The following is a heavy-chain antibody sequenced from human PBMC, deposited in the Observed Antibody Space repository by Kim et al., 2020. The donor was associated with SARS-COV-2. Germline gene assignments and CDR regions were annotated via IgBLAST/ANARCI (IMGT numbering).Heavy chain of an antibody. CDR1: GGSISSGGYY. CDR3: ARESHYRSSAVYYGMDV. CDR2: IYYSGST. Sequence: SETLSLTCTVSGGSISSGGYYWSWIRQHPGKGLEWIGYIYYSGSTYYNPSLKSRVTISVDTSKNQFSLKLSSVTAADTAVYYCARESHYRSSAVYYGMDVWGQGTTVTVSS. D-gene: IGHD3-10*01. V-gene: IGHV4-31*03. J-gene: IGHJ6*02.